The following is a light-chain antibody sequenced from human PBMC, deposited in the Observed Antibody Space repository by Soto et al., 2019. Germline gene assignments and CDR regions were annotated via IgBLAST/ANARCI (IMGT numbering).Light chain of an antibody. CDR2: SDS. CDR1: NIGDTG. J-gene: IGLJ1*01. CDR3: QVWDSGRDHYV. V-gene: IGLV3-21*04. Sequence: SYELTQPPSVSVAPGKTARITCGGNNIGDTGVHWYQQKSGQAPVLVIYSDSDRPSGIPERFSGSNSGNTATLTISGVEAGDDADYYCQVWDSGRDHYVFGAGTKVTVL.